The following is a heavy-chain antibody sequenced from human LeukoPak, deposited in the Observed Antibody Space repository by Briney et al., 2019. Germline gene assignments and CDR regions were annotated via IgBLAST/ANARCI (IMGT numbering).Heavy chain of an antibody. CDR3: AKGVGGYCSSTTCSPLDY. CDR1: RFTVRSSY. J-gene: IGHJ4*02. Sequence: GGSLTLSCAASRFTVRSSYMNWVRQAPGKGLEWVSVIYSGGSTYYADSVKGRFTISRDNSKNTLYLQMNSLRAEDTAVYYCAKGVGGYCSSTTCSPLDYWGQGTLVTVSS. D-gene: IGHD2-2*01. CDR2: IYSGGST. V-gene: IGHV3-53*05.